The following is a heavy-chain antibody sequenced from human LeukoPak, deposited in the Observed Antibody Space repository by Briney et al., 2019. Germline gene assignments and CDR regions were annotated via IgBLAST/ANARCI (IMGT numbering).Heavy chain of an antibody. CDR2: INQDGYEK. D-gene: IGHD6-13*01. V-gene: IGHV3-7*01. Sequence: GGSLRLSCAASGFTFSSYAMSWVRQAPGKGLECVANINQDGYEKYYVDSVKGRFTVSRDNAKNSLYLQMNSLRAEDTAVYYCARDSEHSSSFAFDIWGPGTVVTVSS. J-gene: IGHJ3*02. CDR1: GFTFSSYA. CDR3: ARDSEHSSSFAFDI.